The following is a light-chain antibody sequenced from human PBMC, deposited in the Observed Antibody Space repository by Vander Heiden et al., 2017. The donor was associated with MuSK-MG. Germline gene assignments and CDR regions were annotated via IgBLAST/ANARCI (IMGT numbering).Light chain of an antibody. CDR3: QDDNSDPPFT. V-gene: IGKV1-27*01. CDR2: AAS. J-gene: IGKJ5*01. CDR1: QGISNY. Sequence: DIQMTQSPSSLSASVGDRVTITCRASQGISNYLAWYQQKPGKVLKLLIYAASTLQSGVPSRFSGSGYGTDFTLTISSRQPEDVATYYCQDDNSDPPFTFGQGTRLEIK.